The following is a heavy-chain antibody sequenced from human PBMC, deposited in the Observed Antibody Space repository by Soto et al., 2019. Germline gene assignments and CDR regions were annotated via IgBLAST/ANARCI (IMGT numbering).Heavy chain of an antibody. V-gene: IGHV4-34*01. CDR2: INHSGST. Sequence: QVQLQQWGAGLLKPSETLSLTCAVYGGSFSGYYWSWIRQPPGKGLEWIGEINHSGSTNYNPSLKSRFSISVDTSKNQFSLKLSSVTAADTAVYYCARRDGDTNYYYYMDVWGKGTTVTVSS. D-gene: IGHD4-17*01. CDR3: ARRDGDTNYYYYMDV. CDR1: GGSFSGYY. J-gene: IGHJ6*03.